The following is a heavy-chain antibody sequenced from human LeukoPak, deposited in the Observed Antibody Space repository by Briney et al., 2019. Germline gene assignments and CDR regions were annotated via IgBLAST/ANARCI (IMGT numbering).Heavy chain of an antibody. CDR1: GGSIRSYY. CDR2: IYWSGRT. CDR3: ARGWLEQLFDS. V-gene: IGHV4-59*01. J-gene: IGHJ4*02. Sequence: SETLSLTCTVSGGSIRSYYWSWIRQPPGKGLEWIGYIYWSGRTHYNPSLKSRVAISVDTSKNEFSLNLNSVTAADTAVYYCARGWLEQLFDSWGQGTLVTVSS. D-gene: IGHD5-24*01.